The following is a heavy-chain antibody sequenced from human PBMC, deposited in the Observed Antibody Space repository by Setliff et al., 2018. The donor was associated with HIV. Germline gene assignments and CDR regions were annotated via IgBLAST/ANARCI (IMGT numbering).Heavy chain of an antibody. J-gene: IGHJ6*03. CDR3: AKARSEYQLMPWYYYMDV. Sequence: GGSLRLSCAASGFTFSSHWMSWIRQAPGKGLEWVASIKQDGSEKYFVDSVKGRFTISRDNAKDSMFLQMNSLRGEDTAVYYCAKARSEYQLMPWYYYMDVWGQGTTVTVSS. CDR1: GFTFSSHW. CDR2: IKQDGSEK. D-gene: IGHD6-6*01. V-gene: IGHV3-7*01.